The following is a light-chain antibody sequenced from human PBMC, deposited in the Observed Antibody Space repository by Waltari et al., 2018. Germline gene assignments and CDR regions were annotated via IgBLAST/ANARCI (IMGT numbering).Light chain of an antibody. V-gene: IGLV3-1*01. CDR3: QTWDRRIPI. Sequence: SYELTQSPSVSVSPGLTATITCSGDNLGDKFVSWYQQKPGQSPILVIFENRRRPLGVPERFSGSNSGNTATLTISGTQTLDEADYYCQTWDRRIPIFGGGTKLTVL. J-gene: IGLJ2*01. CDR1: NLGDKF. CDR2: ENR.